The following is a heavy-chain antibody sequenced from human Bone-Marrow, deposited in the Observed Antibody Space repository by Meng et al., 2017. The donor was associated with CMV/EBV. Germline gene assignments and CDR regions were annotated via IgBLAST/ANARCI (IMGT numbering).Heavy chain of an antibody. D-gene: IGHD2-2*02. CDR1: GGSISSSSYY. Sequence: SEPLSLTCTVSGGSISSSSYYWGWIRQPPGKGLEWIGSIYYSGSTYYNPSLKSRVTISVDTSKNQFSLKLSSVTAADTAVYYCARAGGGYCSSTSCYNAFDIWGQGTMVTVSS. CDR3: ARAGGGYCSSTSCYNAFDI. CDR2: IYYSGST. J-gene: IGHJ3*02. V-gene: IGHV4-39*07.